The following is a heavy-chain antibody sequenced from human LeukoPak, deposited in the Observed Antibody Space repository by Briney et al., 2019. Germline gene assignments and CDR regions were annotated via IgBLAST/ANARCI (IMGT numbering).Heavy chain of an antibody. Sequence: ASVKVSCKVSGYTFTEFSVHWVRQAPGEGLEWMGGFDPEDAEPIYAHKFEGRVIMTQDTSSVTAYMELRSLKSEETAIYFCVTYRQWLVGAWGQGTLVSVSS. CDR2: FDPEDAEP. J-gene: IGHJ5*02. CDR1: GYTFTEFS. CDR3: VTYRQWLVGA. V-gene: IGHV1-24*01. D-gene: IGHD6-19*01.